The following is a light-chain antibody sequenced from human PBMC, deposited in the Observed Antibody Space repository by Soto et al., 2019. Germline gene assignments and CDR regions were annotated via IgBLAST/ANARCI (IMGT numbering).Light chain of an antibody. J-gene: IGKJ5*01. CDR2: DAS. V-gene: IGKV1-33*01. Sequence: DIQMTQSPSSLSASVGDRVTITCRASQSISTYLNWYQQKAGKAPKLLIYDASDLETGVPSRFSGSVSGSDFTFTISNVQPEDAATYFCQHYHTLPPELTFGQGTRLEI. CDR1: QSISTY. CDR3: QHYHTLPPELT.